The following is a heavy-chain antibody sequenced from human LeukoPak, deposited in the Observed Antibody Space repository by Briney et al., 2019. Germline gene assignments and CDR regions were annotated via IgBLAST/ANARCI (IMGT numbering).Heavy chain of an antibody. Sequence: GGSLRLSCAASGFTFDDYAMHWVRQAPGKGLEWVSLISGDGGSTYYADSVKGRFTISRDNSKNTLYLQMNSLRAEDTAVYYCARDNGWLLPQKSWFDPWGQGTLVTVSS. CDR2: ISGDGGST. V-gene: IGHV3-43*02. CDR3: ARDNGWLLPQKSWFDP. D-gene: IGHD3-22*01. CDR1: GFTFDDYA. J-gene: IGHJ5*02.